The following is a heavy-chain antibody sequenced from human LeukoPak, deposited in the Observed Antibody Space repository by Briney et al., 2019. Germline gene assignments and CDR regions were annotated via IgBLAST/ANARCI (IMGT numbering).Heavy chain of an antibody. CDR3: ARGIRSVLPVVRYYFDY. V-gene: IGHV1-2*02. CDR1: GYTFTGYY. Sequence: ASVKVSCKASGYTFTGYYMHWVRQAPGQGFEWMGWINPNSGGTNYAQKFQGRVTMTRNTSISTAYMGLSSLRSEDTAVYYCARGIRSVLPVVRYYFDYWGQGTLVTVSS. CDR2: INPNSGGT. J-gene: IGHJ4*02. D-gene: IGHD2-15*01.